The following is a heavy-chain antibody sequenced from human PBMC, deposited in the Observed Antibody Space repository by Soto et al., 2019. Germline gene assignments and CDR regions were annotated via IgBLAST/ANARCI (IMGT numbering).Heavy chain of an antibody. D-gene: IGHD1-26*01. V-gene: IGHV1-46*04. CDR3: ARGGPEWELLARIDY. CDR2: INPSGGST. Sequence: QVQLVQSGAEVKKPGASVKVSCKASGYTFTSYYMHWVRQAPGQGLEWMGIINPSGGSTSYAQKLQGRVTMTRDTSTSTVYMELSSLRSEATAVYYCARGGPEWELLARIDYWGQGTLVTVSS. CDR1: GYTFTSYY. J-gene: IGHJ4*02.